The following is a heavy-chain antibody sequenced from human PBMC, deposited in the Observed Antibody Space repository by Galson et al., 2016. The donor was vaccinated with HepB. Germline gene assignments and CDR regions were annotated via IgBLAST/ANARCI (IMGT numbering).Heavy chain of an antibody. CDR1: GFTFSSYG. V-gene: IGHV3-30*18. CDR2: ISYDGSSK. D-gene: IGHD5-18*01. J-gene: IGHJ3*02. Sequence: SLRLSCAASGFTFSSYGMHWVRQAPGKGLEWVAVISYDGSSKYYADSVKGRLTISRDNSKNTLYVQMNSLRAEDTAVYYCAKSVGVQLWLDHAFDIWGQGTMVTVSS. CDR3: AKSVGVQLWLDHAFDI.